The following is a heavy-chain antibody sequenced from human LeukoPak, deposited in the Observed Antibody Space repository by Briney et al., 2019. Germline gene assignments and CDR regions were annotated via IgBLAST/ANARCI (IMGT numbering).Heavy chain of an antibody. CDR1: TFTFSSYW. V-gene: IGHV3-7*01. Sequence: GGSLRLSCAASTFTFSSYWMSRVRQAPGEGLEFVANINQDGSVKNYVGSVKGRFTISRDNAKNSLYLQMNSLRADDTAVYYCARDPGSSSIDYWGQGTLVTVSS. J-gene: IGHJ4*02. D-gene: IGHD6-13*01. CDR2: INQDGSVK. CDR3: ARDPGSSSIDY.